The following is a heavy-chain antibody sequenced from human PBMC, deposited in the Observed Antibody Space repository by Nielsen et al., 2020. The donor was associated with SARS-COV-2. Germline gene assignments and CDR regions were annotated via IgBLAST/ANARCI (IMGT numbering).Heavy chain of an antibody. Sequence: GESLKISCAASGFTFSNSDMNWVRQAPGKGLEWVANIKQDGSEKYYVDSVKGRFTISRDNAKNSLYLQMNSLRAEDTAVYYCARSVSGSYYWEYYFDYWGQGTLVTVSS. CDR2: IKQDGSEK. J-gene: IGHJ4*02. D-gene: IGHD3-10*01. CDR1: GFTFSNSD. V-gene: IGHV3-7*05. CDR3: ARSVSGSYYWEYYFDY.